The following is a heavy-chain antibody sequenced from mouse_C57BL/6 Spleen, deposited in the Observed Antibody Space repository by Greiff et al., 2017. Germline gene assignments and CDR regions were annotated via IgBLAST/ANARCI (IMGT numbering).Heavy chain of an antibody. Sequence: VQLQQPGAELVKPGASVKLSCKASGYTFTSYWMHWVKQRPGQGLEWIGMIHPNSGSTNYNEKFKSKATLTVDKSSSTAYMQLSSLTSEDSAVYYCARDDYDVENFDYWGQGTTLTVSS. CDR3: ARDDYDVENFDY. CDR2: IHPNSGST. CDR1: GYTFTSYW. J-gene: IGHJ2*01. D-gene: IGHD2-4*01. V-gene: IGHV1-64*01.